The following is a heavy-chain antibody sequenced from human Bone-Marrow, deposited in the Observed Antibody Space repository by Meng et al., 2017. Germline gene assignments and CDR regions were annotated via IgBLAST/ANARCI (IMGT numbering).Heavy chain of an antibody. CDR2: IKSNTDGGTA. Sequence: EVHLVESGGDLVKPGGSLRLSGAASGFYFSNAWMSWVRQAPGKGLEWVGRIKSNTDGGTAEYAAPVTGRFTISRDDSYSTLYLQMSGLRIDDTGIYYCTWDDKAVSDYWGQGTLVTVSS. V-gene: IGHV3-15*01. J-gene: IGHJ4*02. D-gene: IGHD3-9*01. CDR1: GFYFSNAW. CDR3: TWDDKAVSDY.